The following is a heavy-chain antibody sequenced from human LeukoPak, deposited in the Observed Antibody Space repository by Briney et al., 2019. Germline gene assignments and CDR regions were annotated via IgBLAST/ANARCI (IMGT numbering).Heavy chain of an antibody. V-gene: IGHV3-21*01. CDR3: ARGFYGDYVYRGAFDI. D-gene: IGHD4-17*01. CDR1: GFTFSSYS. J-gene: IGHJ3*02. Sequence: GGSLRLSCAASGFTFSSYSMNWVRQAPGKGLEWVSSISSSSSYIYYADSVKGRFTISRDNAKNSLYLQMNSLRAEDTAVYYCARGFYGDYVYRGAFDIWGQGTMVTVPT. CDR2: ISSSSSYI.